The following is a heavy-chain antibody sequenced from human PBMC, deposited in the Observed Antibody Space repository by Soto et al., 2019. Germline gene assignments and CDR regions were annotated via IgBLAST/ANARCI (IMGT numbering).Heavy chain of an antibody. CDR2: IYPGDSHT. J-gene: IGHJ4*02. D-gene: IGHD2-15*01. V-gene: IGHV5-51*01. Sequence: GESLKISCKGSGYSFTSYWIGWVRQMPGKGLEWMGIIYPGDSHTRYSQSFQGQVTIAADKSISTAYLQWSSLKASDTAMYYCARQYCSGGSCYGFDYWGQGTLVTVSS. CDR3: ARQYCSGGSCYGFDY. CDR1: GYSFTSYW.